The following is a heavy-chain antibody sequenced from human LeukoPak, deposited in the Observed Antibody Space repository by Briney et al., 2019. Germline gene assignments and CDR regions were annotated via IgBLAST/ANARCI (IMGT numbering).Heavy chain of an antibody. Sequence: GGSLRLSCAASGFTVSSNYMSWVRQAPGKGLEWVSVIYSGGSTYYADSVKGRFTISRDNSKNTLYLQMNSLRVEDTALYYCARAQTYGDSRLLLDYWGQGTLVTVSS. D-gene: IGHD2-21*02. J-gene: IGHJ4*02. CDR2: IYSGGST. CDR3: ARAQTYGDSRLLLDY. CDR1: GFTVSSNY. V-gene: IGHV3-66*01.